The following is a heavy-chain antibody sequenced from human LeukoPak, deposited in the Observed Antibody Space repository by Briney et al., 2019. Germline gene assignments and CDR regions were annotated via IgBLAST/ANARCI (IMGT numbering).Heavy chain of an antibody. CDR2: INHSGST. D-gene: IGHD3-10*01. Sequence: PSETLSLTCTVSGYSISSGYYWGWIRQPPGKGLEWIGEINHSGSTNYNPSLKSRVTISVDTSKNQFSLKLSSVTAADTAVYYCARHAARRNYYGSGSYYIDYWGQGTLVTVSS. J-gene: IGHJ4*02. CDR1: GYSISSGYY. V-gene: IGHV4-38-2*02. CDR3: ARHAARRNYYGSGSYYIDY.